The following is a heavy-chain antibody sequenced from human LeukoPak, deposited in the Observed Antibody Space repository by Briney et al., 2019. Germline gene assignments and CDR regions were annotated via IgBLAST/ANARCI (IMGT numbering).Heavy chain of an antibody. CDR2: IYYSGST. CDR1: GCSISSSRYY. V-gene: IGHV4-39*07. D-gene: IGHD5-24*01. Sequence: SETLSLTCTVSGCSISSSRYYWGWIRQPPGKGLEWIGSIYYSGSTYYNPSLKSRVTISVDTSKNQFSLKLSSVTAADTAVYYCARGLRDGYNYTPFDYWGQGTLVTVSS. CDR3: ARGLRDGYNYTPFDY. J-gene: IGHJ4*02.